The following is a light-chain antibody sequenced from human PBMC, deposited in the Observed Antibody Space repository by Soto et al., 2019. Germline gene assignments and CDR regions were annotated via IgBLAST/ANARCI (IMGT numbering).Light chain of an antibody. CDR1: NIGTKP. J-gene: IGLJ1*01. V-gene: IGLV3-21*02. CDR2: DDR. CDR3: QVWDSSNDHV. Sequence: SYELTQPPSVSVAPGQTARLTCGGNNIGTKPVHWYQQKPGQAPVLVVYDDRDRPSGIPERFSGSNSGNTATLTISSVEARDEADYYCQVWDSSNDHVFGTGTKLPVL.